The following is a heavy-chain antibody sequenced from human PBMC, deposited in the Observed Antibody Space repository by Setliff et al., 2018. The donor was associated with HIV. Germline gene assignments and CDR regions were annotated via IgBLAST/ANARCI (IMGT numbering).Heavy chain of an antibody. J-gene: IGHJ4*02. CDR1: GASIPGYY. V-gene: IGHV4-59*01. D-gene: IGHD3-9*01. CDR2: IYYSGST. Sequence: PSETLSLTCTVSGASIPGYYWSWIRQPPGKGLEWIGYIYYSGSTNYNLSLKSRVTLSVDTSKNQFSLKLSSVTAADTAVYYCAGARDDDILTGYYPHYFDYWGQGTLVTVSS. CDR3: AGARDDDILTGYYPHYFDY.